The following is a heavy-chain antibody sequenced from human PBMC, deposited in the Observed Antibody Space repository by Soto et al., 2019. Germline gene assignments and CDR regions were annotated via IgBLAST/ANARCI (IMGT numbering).Heavy chain of an antibody. CDR3: AHPRGYGVFDAYDI. J-gene: IGHJ3*02. Sequence: PGGSLRLSCVASGFTFSTYAMSWVRQAPGKGLEWVSALTPSGGETYYADSVKGRFTISRDNSMNALDLQMNSLRVEDTAVYYCAHPRGYGVFDAYDIWGQGTMVTVSS. V-gene: IGHV3-23*01. CDR1: GFTFSTYA. D-gene: IGHD4-17*01. CDR2: LTPSGGET.